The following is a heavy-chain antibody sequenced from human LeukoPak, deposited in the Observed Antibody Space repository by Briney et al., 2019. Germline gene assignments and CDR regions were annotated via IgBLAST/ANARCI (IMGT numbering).Heavy chain of an antibody. J-gene: IGHJ5*02. CDR2: ISYSGST. CDR1: GGSVSSGNYY. V-gene: IGHV4-61*01. CDR3: ARQGYCSSDSCYSSDWFDP. D-gene: IGHD2-2*01. Sequence: PSETLSLTCTVSGGSVSSGNYYWSWTRQPPGKGLEWIGYISYSGSTKYNPSLESRVTISVDTSKNQFSLKLSSVTAADTAVYYCARQGYCSSDSCYSSDWFDPRGQGTLVTVSS.